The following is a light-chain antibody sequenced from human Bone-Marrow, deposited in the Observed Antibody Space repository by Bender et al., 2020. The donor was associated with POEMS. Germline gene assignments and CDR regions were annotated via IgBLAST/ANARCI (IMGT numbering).Light chain of an antibody. Sequence: GTPGQRVTISCSGSSSNIGTKYVYWYRQLPGTAPKLLIYTNDQRPSGVPDRFSGSKSGTSASLAISGLQSEDEADYYCAVWDDSLNGWVFGGGTKLTVL. J-gene: IGLJ3*02. CDR1: SSNIGTKY. CDR3: AVWDDSLNGWV. V-gene: IGLV1-44*01. CDR2: TND.